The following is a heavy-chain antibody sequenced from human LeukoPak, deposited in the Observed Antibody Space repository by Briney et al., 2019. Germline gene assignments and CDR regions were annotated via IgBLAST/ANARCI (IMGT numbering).Heavy chain of an antibody. D-gene: IGHD2-15*01. CDR2: ISYDGSNK. V-gene: IGHV3-30*04. J-gene: IGHJ4*02. CDR1: GFTFSSYA. Sequence: PGGSLRLSCAASGFTFSSYAMHWVRQAPGKGLEWVAVISYDGSNKYYADFVKGRFTISRDNSKNTLYLQMNSLRAEDTAVYYCARDRDVGYYFDYWGQGTLVTVSS. CDR3: ARDRDVGYYFDY.